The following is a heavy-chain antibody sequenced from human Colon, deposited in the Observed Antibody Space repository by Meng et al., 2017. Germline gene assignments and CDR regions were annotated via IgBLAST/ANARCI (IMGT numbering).Heavy chain of an antibody. J-gene: IGHJ5*02. CDR2: IGHSGIT. CDR3: VRSSGWVRTGFDP. V-gene: IGHV4-39*01. Sequence: QVQLQESGPGLVKPSQTLSLTCTVSDGFTTSDDYYRTWIRQPPGKGLEWIGSIGHSGITYYTPSLKSRVTVSIDTSKSQFSLKLTSVTAADTAVYYCVRSSGWVRTGFDPWGQGTLVTISS. D-gene: IGHD6-19*01. CDR1: DGFTTSDDYY.